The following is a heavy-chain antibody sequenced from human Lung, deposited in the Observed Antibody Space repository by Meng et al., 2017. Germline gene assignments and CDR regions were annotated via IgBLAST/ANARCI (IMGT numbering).Heavy chain of an antibody. J-gene: IGHJ3*02. Sequence: SVTVSCKASGYTFTSYGISWVRQAPGQGLEWMGWINAYNGNTNCAQKLQGRITMTTKPSTRTAYMELRSLRSDDAAVYYCARGDLGTFDIWGQGTMVTVSS. CDR1: GYTFTSYG. V-gene: IGHV1-18*01. CDR3: ARGDLGTFDI. D-gene: IGHD2-21*02. CDR2: INAYNGNT.